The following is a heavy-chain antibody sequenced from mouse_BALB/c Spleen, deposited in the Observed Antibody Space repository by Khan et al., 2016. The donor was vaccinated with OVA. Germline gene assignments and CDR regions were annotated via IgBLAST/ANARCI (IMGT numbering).Heavy chain of an antibody. V-gene: IGHV3-2*02. CDR2: IRYSGNT. Sequence: EVQLVESGPGLVKPSQSLSLTCTVTGYSITSDYAWNWIRQFPGNKLEWMGFIRYSGNTNYNPSLKSRISTTRDTSKNQFFLQLNSVTTEDTATYYCARVYGGDFDYWGQGTTLTVSS. D-gene: IGHD1-1*01. CDR1: GYSITSDYA. J-gene: IGHJ2*01. CDR3: ARVYGGDFDY.